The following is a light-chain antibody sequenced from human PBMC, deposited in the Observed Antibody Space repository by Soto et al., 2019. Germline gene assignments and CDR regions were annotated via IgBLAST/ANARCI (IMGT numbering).Light chain of an antibody. CDR3: QRYYTYPWT. V-gene: IGKV1-5*01. J-gene: IGKJ1*01. CDR1: QSISTW. Sequence: DIQMTQSPSTLSASVGDRVTITCRASQSISTWLAWYQQKPRKAPKLLIFDVSSLETGVPSRFSGSGSGTEFTLTISSLQPDDSATYYCQRYYTYPWTFGQGTKV. CDR2: DVS.